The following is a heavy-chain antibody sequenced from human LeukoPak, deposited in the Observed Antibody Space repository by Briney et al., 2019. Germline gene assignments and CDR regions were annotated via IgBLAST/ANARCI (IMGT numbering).Heavy chain of an antibody. J-gene: IGHJ5*02. CDR2: INACNGNT. CDR1: GYTFTSYA. D-gene: IGHD6-19*01. V-gene: IGHV1-3*01. CDR3: ARGPGYSSGFNWFDL. Sequence: ASGKVSCKAAGYTFTSYAMNGVRQAPGERGEGRGWINACNGNTKYAQKFQGRVTITRDTSASTAYLELSSLRSEDTAVYYCARGPGYSSGFNWFDLWGQGTLVTVSS.